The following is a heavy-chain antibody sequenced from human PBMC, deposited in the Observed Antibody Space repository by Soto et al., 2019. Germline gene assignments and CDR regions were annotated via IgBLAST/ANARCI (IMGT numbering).Heavy chain of an antibody. V-gene: IGHV4-39*01. Sequence: SETMSLTCTVSGGSISSSSYYWGWIRQPPGKGLEWIGSIYYSGSTYYNPSLKSRVTISVDTSKNQFSLKLSSVTAADTAVYYCARVSSSWYKDYWGQGTLVTVSS. CDR1: GGSISSSSYY. CDR3: ARVSSSWYKDY. D-gene: IGHD6-13*01. CDR2: IYYSGST. J-gene: IGHJ4*02.